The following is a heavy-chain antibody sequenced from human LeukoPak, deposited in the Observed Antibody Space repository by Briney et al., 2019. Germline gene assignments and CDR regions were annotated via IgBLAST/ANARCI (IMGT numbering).Heavy chain of an antibody. CDR1: GFTFSSYA. V-gene: IGHV3-30-3*01. D-gene: IGHD5-12*01. J-gene: IGHJ4*02. Sequence: GGSLRLSCAASGFTFSSYAMHWVRQAPGKGLEWVAVISYDGSNKYYADSVKGRFTISRDNSKNTLYLQMNSLRAEDTAVYYCARDGDSGYGSPFDYWGQGTLVTVSS. CDR3: ARDGDSGYGSPFDY. CDR2: ISYDGSNK.